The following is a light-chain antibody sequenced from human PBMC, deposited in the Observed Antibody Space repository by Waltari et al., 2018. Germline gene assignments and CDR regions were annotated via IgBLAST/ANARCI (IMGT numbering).Light chain of an antibody. J-gene: IGKJ4*01. CDR3: QQYGSSLVT. CDR1: QWVTSSY. CDR2: AAS. Sequence: EIVLTQSPATLSLSPGERATLSCRASQWVTSSYLAWYQQKPGQAPRLLIYAASARATGIPDRFSGSGSGTDFTLTISRLEPEDFAVYFCQQYGSSLVTFGGGTEVEIK. V-gene: IGKV3-20*01.